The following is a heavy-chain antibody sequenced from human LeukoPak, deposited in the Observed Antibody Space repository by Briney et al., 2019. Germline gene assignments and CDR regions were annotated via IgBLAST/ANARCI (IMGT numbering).Heavy chain of an antibody. D-gene: IGHD2-15*01. V-gene: IGHV1-18*01. CDR1: GYTFTTYG. J-gene: IGHJ5*02. CDR2: ISAYNGNT. Sequence: ASVKVSCKASGYTFTTYGISWVRQAPGQGLEWMGWISAYNGNTNYAQKLQGRVTMTTDTSTSTAYMELRSLRSDDTAVYYCARGGYCSGGTCYQTKFDPWGQGTLVTASS. CDR3: ARGGYCSGGTCYQTKFDP.